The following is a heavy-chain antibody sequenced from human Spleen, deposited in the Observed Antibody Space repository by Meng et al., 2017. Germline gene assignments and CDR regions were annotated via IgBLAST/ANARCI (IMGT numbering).Heavy chain of an antibody. Sequence: ASVKVSCKASGYTFPDYYLHWVRRAPGQGLEWMGRINPKSGDTHYAQKFQGRVTRTGDTSISTAYMELSGLRSDDTAMYYCARDEDISAAGNLFGDYWGQGILVTVSS. CDR1: GYTFPDYY. J-gene: IGHJ4*02. V-gene: IGHV1-2*06. D-gene: IGHD6-13*01. CDR2: INPKSGDT. CDR3: ARDEDISAAGNLFGDY.